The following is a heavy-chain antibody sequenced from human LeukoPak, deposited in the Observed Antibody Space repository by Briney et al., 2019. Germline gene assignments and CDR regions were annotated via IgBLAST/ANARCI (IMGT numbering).Heavy chain of an antibody. CDR2: INHSGST. D-gene: IGHD5-12*01. J-gene: IGHJ6*04. CDR3: ASSSGYDFWMDV. V-gene: IGHV4-34*01. Sequence: PSETLSLTCAVYGGSFSGYYWSWIRQPPGKGLEWIGEINHSGSTYYNPSLQSRVTISADTSKNQFSLKLNSVTAADTAVYFCASSSGYDFWMDVWGKGTTVTVSS. CDR1: GGSFSGYY.